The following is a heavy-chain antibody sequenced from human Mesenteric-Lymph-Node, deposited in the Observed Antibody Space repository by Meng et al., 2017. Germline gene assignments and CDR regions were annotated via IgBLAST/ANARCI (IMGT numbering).Heavy chain of an antibody. Sequence: SETLSLTCDVSDGSLTTNHWWSWVRQSPGKGLEWIGDIYYTGSTNFNPSLKTRVTLSVDKSNNQFFPKMRFVTAADTAIFCCAREERSASYRVFAPWGQGTLVTVSS. CDR2: IYYTGST. J-gene: IGHJ5*02. V-gene: IGHV4-4*01. CDR3: AREERSASYRVFAP. D-gene: IGHD3-3*01. CDR1: DGSLTTNHW.